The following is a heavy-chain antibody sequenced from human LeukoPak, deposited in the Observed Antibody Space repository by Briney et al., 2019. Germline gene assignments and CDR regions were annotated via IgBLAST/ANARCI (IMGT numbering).Heavy chain of an antibody. CDR2: IIPIFGTA. J-gene: IGHJ6*03. D-gene: IGHD3-10*01. V-gene: IGHV1-69*05. Sequence: SVTVSCKASGGTFSSYAISWVRQAPGQGLEWMGGIIPIFGTANYAQKFQGRVTITTDESTSTAYMELSSLRSEDTAVYYCASVLLWFGELHYYYYMDVWGKGTTVTVSS. CDR1: GGTFSSYA. CDR3: ASVLLWFGELHYYYYMDV.